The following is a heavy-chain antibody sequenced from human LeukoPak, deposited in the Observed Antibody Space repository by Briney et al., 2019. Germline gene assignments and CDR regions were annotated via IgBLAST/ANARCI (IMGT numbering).Heavy chain of an antibody. CDR2: INSDGSST. CDR3: VGGFDS. Sequence: GGSLRLSCAASGFSSSSSWMNWVRQGPGKGLVWVSRINSDGSSTRYADSVKGRFTISRDNAKNTMYLQMNSLRAEDTAVYYCVGGFDSWGQGTLVTVSS. V-gene: IGHV3-74*01. D-gene: IGHD3-16*01. CDR1: GFSSSSSW. J-gene: IGHJ4*02.